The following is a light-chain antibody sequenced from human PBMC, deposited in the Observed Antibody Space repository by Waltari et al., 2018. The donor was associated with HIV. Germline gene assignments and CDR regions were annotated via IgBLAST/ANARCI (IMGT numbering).Light chain of an antibody. Sequence: SVLTHPPSSSGTPTERVSTACSAPNSNIEANSLNWYHHLPGTAPKVLIYRNDQRPSGVPDRLSASKSGTSASLAISGLRSEDEADYYCAAWDDSLPGYVFGSGTKVTVL. V-gene: IGLV1-44*01. CDR1: NSNIEANS. CDR2: RND. J-gene: IGLJ1*01. CDR3: AAWDDSLPGYV.